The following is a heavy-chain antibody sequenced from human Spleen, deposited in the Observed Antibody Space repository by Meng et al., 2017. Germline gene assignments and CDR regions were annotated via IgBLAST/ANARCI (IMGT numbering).Heavy chain of an antibody. D-gene: IGHD3-10*01. CDR1: GGSFSNYY. J-gene: IGHJ3*02. V-gene: IGHV4-34*01. CDR2: INHSGST. Sequence: GSLRLSCAVSGGSFSNYYWSWIRQSPGKGLEWIGEINHSGSTNYNPSLKSRVTISVDTSKNQFSLKLSSVTAADTAVYYCARAVLLWFGELLYIGAFDIWGQGTMVTVSS. CDR3: ARAVLLWFGELLYIGAFDI.